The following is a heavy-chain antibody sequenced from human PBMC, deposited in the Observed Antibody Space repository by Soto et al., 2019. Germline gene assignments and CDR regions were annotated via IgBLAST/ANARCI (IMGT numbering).Heavy chain of an antibody. Sequence: SVKVSCKASGGTFSSYAISWVRQAPGQGLEWMGGIIPIFGTANYAQKFQGRVTITADESTSTAYMELSSLRSEDTAVYYCARLLEDSSSSVPAFDIWGQGTMVTVSS. CDR2: IIPIFGTA. J-gene: IGHJ3*02. CDR1: GGTFSSYA. CDR3: ARLLEDSSSSVPAFDI. D-gene: IGHD6-6*01. V-gene: IGHV1-69*13.